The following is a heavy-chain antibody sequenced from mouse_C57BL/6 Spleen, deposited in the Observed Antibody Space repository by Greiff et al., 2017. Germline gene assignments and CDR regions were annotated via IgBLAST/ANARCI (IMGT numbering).Heavy chain of an antibody. V-gene: IGHV1-61*01. CDR2: IYPSDSET. D-gene: IGHD1-1*01. J-gene: IGHJ1*03. CDR1: GYTFTSHW. CDR3: ARSRGRVVDRDFDV. Sequence: QFQLQQPGAELVRPGSSVKLSCKASGYTFTSHWLDWVKQRPGQGLEWIGNIYPSDSETTYNKKFKDKATLTVDKSSSTAYMQLSSLTSEDSAVYYCARSRGRVVDRDFDVWGTGTTVTVSS.